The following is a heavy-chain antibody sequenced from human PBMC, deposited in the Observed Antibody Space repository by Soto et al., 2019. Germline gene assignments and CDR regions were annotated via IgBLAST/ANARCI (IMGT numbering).Heavy chain of an antibody. CDR1: GGTFSSYA. D-gene: IGHD6-13*01. CDR2: IIPIFGTA. Sequence: GASVQVSCKASGGTFSSYAISWVRQAPGQGLEWMRGIIPIFGTANYAQKFQGRVTITADESTSTAYMELSSLRSEDTAVYYCARDLGIGPFIAAAGTLTPGFDPWGQGTLVTVSS. J-gene: IGHJ5*02. CDR3: ARDLGIGPFIAAAGTLTPGFDP. V-gene: IGHV1-69*13.